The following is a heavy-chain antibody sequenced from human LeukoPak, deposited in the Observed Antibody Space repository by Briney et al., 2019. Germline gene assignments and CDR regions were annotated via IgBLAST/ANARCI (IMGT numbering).Heavy chain of an antibody. CDR2: ISGGGGNT. V-gene: IGHV3-23*01. Sequence: PPGGSLRLSCAASGFTFSNYAINWVRQAPGKGLEWLSCISGGGGNTNYADSVKGRFTISRDNSKNTLYLQMNSLRVEDTALYYCAKTDYYDSSGYSDYWGQGTLVTVSS. CDR1: GFTFSNYA. CDR3: AKTDYYDSSGYSDY. D-gene: IGHD3-22*01. J-gene: IGHJ4*02.